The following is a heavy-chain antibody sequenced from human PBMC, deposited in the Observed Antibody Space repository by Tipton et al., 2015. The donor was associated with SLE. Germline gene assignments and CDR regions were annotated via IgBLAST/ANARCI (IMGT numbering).Heavy chain of an antibody. Sequence: SLRLSCAASEFTFRDYSMHWMRQAPGKGLEWLSYISNSGSTIYYADSVKGQFTISRDNSKNTLYLQMNSLRAEDTAVYYCASQMTIRDAFDIWGQGTMVNVSS. V-gene: IGHV3-11*04. CDR3: ASQMTIRDAFDI. CDR1: EFTFRDYS. D-gene: IGHD5-24*01. J-gene: IGHJ3*02. CDR2: ISNSGSTI.